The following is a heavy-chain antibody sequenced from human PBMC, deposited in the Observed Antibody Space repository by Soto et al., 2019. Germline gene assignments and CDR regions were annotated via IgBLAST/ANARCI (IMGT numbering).Heavy chain of an antibody. CDR1: GGSISSYY. J-gene: IGHJ6*02. D-gene: IGHD1-26*01. V-gene: IGHV4-59*01. Sequence: ETLSLTCTVSGGSISSYYWSWIRQPPGKGLEWIGYIYYSGSTNYNPPLKSRVTISVDTSKNQFSLKLSSVTAADTAVYYCARLGANFYYYYYGMDVWGQGTTVTVSS. CDR3: ARLGANFYYYYYGMDV. CDR2: IYYSGST.